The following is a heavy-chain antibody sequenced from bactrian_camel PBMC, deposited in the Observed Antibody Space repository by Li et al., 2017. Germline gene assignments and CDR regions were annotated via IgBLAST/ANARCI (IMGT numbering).Heavy chain of an antibody. J-gene: IGHJ6*01. D-gene: IGHD5*01. Sequence: DVQLVESGGGSVQAGGSLRLSCVASTDTFSRYALGWFRQAQGKGREEVATLDSADASTTYADSVQGRFTISRDNADNTLHLEMNSLKPEETAMYYCAARLGVGACAGRYWESPTPYNSWGQGTQVTVS. CDR1: TDTFSRYA. V-gene: IGHV3S42*01. CDR3: AARLGVGACAGRYWESPTPYNS. CDR2: LDSADAST.